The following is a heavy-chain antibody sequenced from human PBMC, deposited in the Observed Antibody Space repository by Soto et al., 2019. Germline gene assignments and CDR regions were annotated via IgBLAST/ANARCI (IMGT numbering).Heavy chain of an antibody. V-gene: IGHV3-23*01. CDR3: AKAEGSQYSSGWYNGGVGY. Sequence: EVQLLESGGGLVQPGGSLRLSCAASGFTFSSYAMSWVRQAPGKGLEWVSAISGSGGSTYYADSVKGRFTISRDNSKNTLYLQMNSLRAEDTAVYYCAKAEGSQYSSGWYNGGVGYWDQGTLVTVSS. CDR1: GFTFSSYA. CDR2: ISGSGGST. J-gene: IGHJ4*02. D-gene: IGHD6-19*01.